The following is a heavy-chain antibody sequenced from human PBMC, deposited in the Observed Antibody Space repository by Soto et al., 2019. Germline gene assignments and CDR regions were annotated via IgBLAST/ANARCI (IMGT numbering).Heavy chain of an antibody. Sequence: EVQLLESGGDLVQPGGSLRLSCETSGFTFNKHAMNWVRQAPGKGLEWVSSISGLGNRVYYADSVEGRFTISRDNSKNTVYLQMSSLRAEDTAIFYCAKAELGMDAFDIWGPGTVVTVSS. CDR1: GFTFNKHA. CDR3: AKAELGMDAFDI. J-gene: IGHJ3*02. D-gene: IGHD7-27*01. V-gene: IGHV3-23*01. CDR2: ISGLGNRV.